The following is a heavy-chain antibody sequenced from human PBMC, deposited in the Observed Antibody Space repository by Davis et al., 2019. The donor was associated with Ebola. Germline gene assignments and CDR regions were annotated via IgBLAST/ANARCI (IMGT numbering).Heavy chain of an antibody. CDR1: VITFSSYA. V-gene: IGHV3-23*01. D-gene: IGHD1-26*01. CDR2: ISGSGGST. J-gene: IGHJ4*02. CDR3: ARDSIEGATTFDY. Sequence: GESLKISCTDSVITFSSYAMTWVRQAPGKGLEWVSAISGSGGSTYYADSVKGRFTISRDNAKNSLYLEMNSLRAEDTAVYYCARDSIEGATTFDYWGQGTLVTVSS.